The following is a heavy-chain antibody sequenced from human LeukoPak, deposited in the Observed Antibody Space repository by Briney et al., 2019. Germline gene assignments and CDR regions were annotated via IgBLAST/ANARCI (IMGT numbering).Heavy chain of an antibody. D-gene: IGHD6-19*01. CDR3: AREGGSGWYYFDY. CDR1: AFTFSSYA. CDR2: ISSNGGST. J-gene: IGHJ4*02. V-gene: IGHV3-64*01. Sequence: PGGTLRLSCAASAFTFSSYAMHWVRQAPGKGLEYVSAISSNGGSTYYANSVKGRFTISRDNSKNTLYLQMGSLRAEDMAVYYCAREGGSGWYYFDYWGQGTLVTVSS.